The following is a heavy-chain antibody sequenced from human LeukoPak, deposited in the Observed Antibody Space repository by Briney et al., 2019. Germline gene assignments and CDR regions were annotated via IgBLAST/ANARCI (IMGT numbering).Heavy chain of an antibody. Sequence: SETLPLTCTVSGGSFSTYYWSWIRQPPGKGLEWIGEINHSGSTNYNPSLKSRVTISVDRSKNQFSLKLSSVTAADTAVYYCARETLIAAAGRGWFDPWGQGTLVTVSS. J-gene: IGHJ5*02. CDR3: ARETLIAAAGRGWFDP. D-gene: IGHD6-13*01. V-gene: IGHV4-34*01. CDR1: GGSFSTYY. CDR2: INHSGST.